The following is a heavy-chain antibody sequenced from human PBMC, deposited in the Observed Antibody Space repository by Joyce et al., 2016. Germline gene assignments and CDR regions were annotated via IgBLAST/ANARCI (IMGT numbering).Heavy chain of an antibody. J-gene: IGHJ5*02. D-gene: IGHD2-2*01. Sequence: QVQLVQTGAEVKKPGASVKGSCKPSGYTVTVYYLHWVRQAPGPGVGGVGRSNPHGGGTNYAQTFQGRVTMTRDTSISTAYMELTRLRSDATALYYCARENQLLGHWFDPWGQGTLVTVSS. V-gene: IGHV1-2*06. CDR1: GYTVTVYY. CDR3: ARENQLLGHWFDP. CDR2: SNPHGGGT.